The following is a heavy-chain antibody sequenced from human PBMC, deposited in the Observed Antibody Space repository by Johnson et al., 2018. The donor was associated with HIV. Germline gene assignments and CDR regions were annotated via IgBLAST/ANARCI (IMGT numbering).Heavy chain of an antibody. V-gene: IGHV3-7*03. CDR1: GFTFSTYW. Sequence: VQLVESGGGLVQPGGSLRLSCVASGFTFSTYWMSWVRQAPGKGLEWVANIKQDGSEKYYVDSVKGRFTISRDNAKNSLYLQMNSLRAEDTAVYYCARGPNVWGGSYYGDVFEIWGQGTMVAVSS. CDR2: IKQDGSEK. CDR3: ARGPNVWGGSYYGDVFEI. J-gene: IGHJ3*02. D-gene: IGHD1-26*01.